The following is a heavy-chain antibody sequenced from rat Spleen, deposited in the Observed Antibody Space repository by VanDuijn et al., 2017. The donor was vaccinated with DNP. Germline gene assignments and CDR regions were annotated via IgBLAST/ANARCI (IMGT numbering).Heavy chain of an antibody. CDR3: TRDITTRVIFDY. CDR2: ISSGGST. Sequence: QVQLKESGPGMVQPSQTLSLTCTVSGFSLTDYSVHWVRQPPGKVLEWIAAISSGGSTYYNSALKSRLSISRDTSKSQVFLKMNSRQTEDTAMYYGTRDITTRVIFDYWGQGVMVTVSS. V-gene: IGHV2-19*01. D-gene: IGHD1-4*01. CDR1: GFSLTDYS. J-gene: IGHJ2*01.